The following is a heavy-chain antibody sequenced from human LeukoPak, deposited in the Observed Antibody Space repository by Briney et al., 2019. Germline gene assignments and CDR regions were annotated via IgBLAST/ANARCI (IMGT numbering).Heavy chain of an antibody. CDR3: AKGLIPFSRDYDFWSGYYGGLDY. CDR1: GFTFSSYA. D-gene: IGHD3-3*01. CDR2: ISGSGGST. V-gene: IGHV3-23*01. J-gene: IGHJ4*02. Sequence: PGGSLRLSCAASGFTFSSYAMSWVRQAPGEGLEWVSAISGSGGSTYYADSVKGRFTISRDNSKNTLYLQMNSLRAEDTAVYCCAKGLIPFSRDYDFWSGYYGGLDYWGQGTLVTVSS.